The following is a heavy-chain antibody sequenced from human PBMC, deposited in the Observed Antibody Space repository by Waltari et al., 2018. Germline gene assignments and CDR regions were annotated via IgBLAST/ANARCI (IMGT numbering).Heavy chain of an antibody. CDR1: GFTFSSYD. Sequence: EVQLLESGGGLVQPGGSLRLSCAASGFTFSSYDMSWVRQAQGKGLGWVSVIYSGVRTYYADSVKGRFTISRDNSKNTLYLQMNSLRAEDTAVYYCAKNGLRYARLASYFDLWGRGTLVTVSS. CDR2: IYSGVRT. J-gene: IGHJ2*01. V-gene: IGHV3-23*03. CDR3: AKNGLRYARLASYFDL. D-gene: IGHD5-12*01.